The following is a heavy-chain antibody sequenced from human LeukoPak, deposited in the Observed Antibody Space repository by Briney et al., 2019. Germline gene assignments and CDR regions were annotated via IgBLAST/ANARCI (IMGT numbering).Heavy chain of an antibody. V-gene: IGHV3-23*01. D-gene: IGHD3-22*01. CDR1: GFTFSSYA. CDR2: ISGSGGST. Sequence: PGGSLRLSCAASGFTFSSYAMSWVRQAPGKRLEWVSAISGSGGSTYYADFVKGRFTISRDNSKNTLYLQMNSLRAEDTAVYYCAKGIYDSSGYPFDYWGQGTLVTVSS. CDR3: AKGIYDSSGYPFDY. J-gene: IGHJ4*02.